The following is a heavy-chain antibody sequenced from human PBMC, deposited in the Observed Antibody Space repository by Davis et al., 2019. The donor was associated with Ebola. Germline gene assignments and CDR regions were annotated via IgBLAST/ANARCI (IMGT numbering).Heavy chain of an antibody. Sequence: PGGSLRLSCAASGFTISSHSMNWVRQAPGKGLECVSSICSTTNFIYYADSVKGRFTISRDNAKNSLYLQMNSLTAEDTAVYYCAKDPDSNYNLEYLRHWGQGTLVTVSS. CDR2: ICSTTNFI. CDR3: AKDPDSNYNLEYLRH. D-gene: IGHD4-11*01. J-gene: IGHJ1*01. CDR1: GFTISSHS. V-gene: IGHV3-21*04.